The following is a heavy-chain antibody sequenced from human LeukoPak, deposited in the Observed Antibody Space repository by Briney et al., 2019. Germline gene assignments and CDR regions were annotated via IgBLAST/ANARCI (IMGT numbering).Heavy chain of an antibody. V-gene: IGHV3-30*03. J-gene: IGHJ4*02. CDR1: GFTFSSYS. Sequence: GGSLRLSCAASGFTFSSYSMNWVRQAPGKGLEWVAVISYDGSNKYYADSVKGRFTISRDNSKNTPYLQMNSLRAEDTAVYYCASRSELTYYDILTGQGGFDYWGQGTLVTVSS. CDR3: ASRSELTYYDILTGQGGFDY. D-gene: IGHD3-9*01. CDR2: ISYDGSNK.